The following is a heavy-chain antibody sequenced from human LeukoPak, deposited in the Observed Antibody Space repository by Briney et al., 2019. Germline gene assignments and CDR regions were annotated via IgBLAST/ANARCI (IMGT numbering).Heavy chain of an antibody. D-gene: IGHD6-13*01. J-gene: IGHJ4*02. V-gene: IGHV3-30*18. CDR1: GFTFSSYG. CDR3: AKDPAAAGFSGDY. CDR2: ISYDGSNK. Sequence: PGGSLRLSCAASGFTFSSYGMHWVRQAPGKGLEWVAVISYDGSNKYYADSVKGRLTISRDNSKNTLYLQMNSLRAEDTAVYYCAKDPAAAGFSGDYWGQGTLVTVSS.